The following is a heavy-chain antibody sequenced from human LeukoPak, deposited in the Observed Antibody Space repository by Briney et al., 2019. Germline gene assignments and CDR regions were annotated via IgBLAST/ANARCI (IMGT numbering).Heavy chain of an antibody. J-gene: IGHJ5*02. CDR2: INPSGGST. Sequence: ASVKVSCKASGYTFTSYYMHWVRQAPGQGLEWMGIINPSGGSTSYAQKFQGRVTMTRDTSTSTVYMELSSLRSEDTAVYYCARGAVRGVIKNWFDPWGQGTLVTVPS. CDR3: ARGAVRGVIKNWFDP. D-gene: IGHD3-10*01. CDR1: GYTFTSYY. V-gene: IGHV1-46*01.